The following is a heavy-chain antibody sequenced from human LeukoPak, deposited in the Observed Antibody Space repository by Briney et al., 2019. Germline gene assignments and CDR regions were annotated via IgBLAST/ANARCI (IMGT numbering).Heavy chain of an antibody. V-gene: IGHV3-23*01. D-gene: IGHD2-2*01. CDR3: ARDPSVVIPAAISNWFDP. CDR1: GFTFSSYA. Sequence: GGSLRLSCAASGFTFSSYAMSWVRQAPGKGLEWVSAISGSGGSTYYADSVKGRFTISRDNSKNTLYLQMNSLRAEDTAVYYCARDPSVVIPAAISNWFDPWGQGTLVTVSS. CDR2: ISGSGGST. J-gene: IGHJ5*02.